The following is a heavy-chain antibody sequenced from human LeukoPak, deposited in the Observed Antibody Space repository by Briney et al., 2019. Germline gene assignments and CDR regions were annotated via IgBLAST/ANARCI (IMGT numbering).Heavy chain of an antibody. CDR1: GDSITSYY. J-gene: IGHJ4*02. Sequence: PSETLSLTCTVSGDSITSYYWSWIRQSAEKGLEWIGRIYTTGTTNYNPSLKGRVTVSVDTSKNQFFLKLRSVTAADTAVYYCARDRWGSSWHFDYWGQGTLVTVSS. D-gene: IGHD6-13*01. CDR2: IYTTGTT. CDR3: ARDRWGSSWHFDY. V-gene: IGHV4-4*07.